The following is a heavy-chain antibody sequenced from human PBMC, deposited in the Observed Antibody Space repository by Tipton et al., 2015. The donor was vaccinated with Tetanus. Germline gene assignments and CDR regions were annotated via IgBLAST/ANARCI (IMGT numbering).Heavy chain of an antibody. Sequence: GSLRLSCAASGFTFNNYAMSWVRQAPGKGLEWVASITGSGGTTFYPESLRGRFIISRDNSNNTVFLHLSSLRVEDTAVYYCAQREESLSQKLCWGQGTLVTVSS. CDR3: AQREESLSQKLC. CDR1: GFTFNNYA. D-gene: IGHD1-1*01. J-gene: IGHJ4*02. CDR2: ITGSGGTT. V-gene: IGHV3-23*01.